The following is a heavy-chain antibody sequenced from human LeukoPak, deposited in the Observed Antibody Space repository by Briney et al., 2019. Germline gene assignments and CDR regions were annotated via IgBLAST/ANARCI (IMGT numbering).Heavy chain of an antibody. CDR1: GFTFYNYG. Sequence: GGSLRLSCAASGFTFYNYGMHWVRQAPGKGLEWVAVIWYDGSNKYHADSVKGRFTISRDNSKNTLFLQMNSLRAEDTALYYCARGLGYSYGYGIDYWGQGTLVTVSS. CDR2: IWYDGSNK. J-gene: IGHJ4*02. D-gene: IGHD5-18*01. CDR3: ARGLGYSYGYGIDY. V-gene: IGHV3-33*08.